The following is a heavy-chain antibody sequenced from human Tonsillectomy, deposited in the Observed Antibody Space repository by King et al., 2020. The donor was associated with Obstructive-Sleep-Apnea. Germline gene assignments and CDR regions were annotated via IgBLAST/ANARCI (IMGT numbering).Heavy chain of an antibody. Sequence: VQLQESGPGLVKPSQTLSLTCAVSGGSISSGAYSWSWIRQPPGKGLEWIGYIYYSGSTYYNPSLKSRVTITLDTSKNQFSLKLSSVTAADTAVYYCARGGDYGDYRTAVGADYWGQGTLVTVSS. J-gene: IGHJ4*02. CDR2: IYYSGST. V-gene: IGHV4-30-4*07. D-gene: IGHD4-17*01. CDR1: GGSISSGAYS. CDR3: ARGGDYGDYRTAVGADY.